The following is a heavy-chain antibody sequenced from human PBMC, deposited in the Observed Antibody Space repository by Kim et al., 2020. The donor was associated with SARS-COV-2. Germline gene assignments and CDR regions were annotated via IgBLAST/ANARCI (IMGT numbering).Heavy chain of an antibody. CDR3: ARGRGDPRLLCFGESLVWSYGMHV. CDR1: GGSISSYY. D-gene: IGHD3-10*01. J-gene: IGHJ6*01. CDR2: IYYSGST. V-gene: IGHV4-59*13. Sequence: SETLSLTCTVSGGSISSYYWSWIRQPPGKGLEWIGYIYYSGSTNYNPSLKSRVTISVDTSKNQFSLKLSSVTAADTAVYYCARGRGDPRLLCFGESLVWSYGMHVWGQGTTVTVSS.